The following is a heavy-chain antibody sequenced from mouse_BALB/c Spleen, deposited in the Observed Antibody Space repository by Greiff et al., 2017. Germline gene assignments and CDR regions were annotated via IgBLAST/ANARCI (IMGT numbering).Heavy chain of an antibody. V-gene: IGHV5-4*02. CDR3: AREENYGEGFAY. CDR2: ISDGGSYT. CDR1: GFTFSDYY. D-gene: IGHD1-2*01. Sequence: EVMLVESGGGLVKPGGSLKLSCAASGFTFSDYYMYWVRQTPEKRLEWVATISDGGSYTYYPDSVKGRFTISRDNAKNNLYLQMSSLKSEDTAMYYCAREENYGEGFAYWGQGTLVTVSA. J-gene: IGHJ3*01.